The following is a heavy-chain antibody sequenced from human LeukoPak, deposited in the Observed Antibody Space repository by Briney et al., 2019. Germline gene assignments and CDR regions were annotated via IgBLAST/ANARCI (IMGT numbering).Heavy chain of an antibody. D-gene: IGHD5-12*01. V-gene: IGHV3-53*01. J-gene: IGHJ4*02. Sequence: GGSLRLSCAASGFTVSSNYMSWARQAPGKGLEWVSVIYGSGSTYYTDSVKGRFTISRDNSTNTLYLQMNSLRAGDTAVYYCARETSGSAGYWGQGTLVTVSS. CDR3: ARETSGSAGY. CDR2: IYGSGST. CDR1: GFTVSSNY.